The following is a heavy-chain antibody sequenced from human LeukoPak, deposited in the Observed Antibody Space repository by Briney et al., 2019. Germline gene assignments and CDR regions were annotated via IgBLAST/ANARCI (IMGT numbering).Heavy chain of an antibody. CDR3: TRDSGVVVPAAIGY. V-gene: IGHV3-49*04. CDR2: IRSKTYGGTT. CDR1: GFTFGDYA. J-gene: IGHJ4*02. D-gene: IGHD2-2*01. Sequence: GGSLRLSCTASGFTFGDYAMSWVRQAPGKGLEWVGFIRSKTYGGTTEYAASVKGRFTISRDDSKSIAYLQMNSLKTEDTAVYYCTRDSGVVVPAAIGYWGQGTLVTVSS.